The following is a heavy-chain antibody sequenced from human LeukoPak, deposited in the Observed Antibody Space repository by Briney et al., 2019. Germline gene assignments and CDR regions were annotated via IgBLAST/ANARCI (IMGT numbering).Heavy chain of an antibody. V-gene: IGHV4-31*03. CDR1: GGSISSGGYY. Sequence: SQTLSLTCTVSGGSISSGGYYWSWIRQHPGKGLEWIGYIYYSGSTYYNPSLKSRVTISVDTSKNQFSLKLSSETAADTAVYYCARDRADSSTIDYWGQGTLVTVSS. J-gene: IGHJ4*02. CDR2: IYYSGST. D-gene: IGHD1-26*01. CDR3: ARDRADSSTIDY.